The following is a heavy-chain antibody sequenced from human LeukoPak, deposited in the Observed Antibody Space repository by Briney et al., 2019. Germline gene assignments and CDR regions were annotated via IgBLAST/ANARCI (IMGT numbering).Heavy chain of an antibody. Sequence: SGGTLSLTCTVSGDSISSYNHYWGWIRQPPGQGLEWHGRICYGGNTHDNPSLKSRVTISVDTSKNQFSLRVTSATAADTAVYYCARMMYGNGWNRYYFDYWGQGTLVTVSS. CDR3: ARMMYGNGWNRYYFDY. D-gene: IGHD6-19*01. J-gene: IGHJ4*02. CDR2: ICYGGNT. V-gene: IGHV4-39*01. CDR1: GDSISSYNHY.